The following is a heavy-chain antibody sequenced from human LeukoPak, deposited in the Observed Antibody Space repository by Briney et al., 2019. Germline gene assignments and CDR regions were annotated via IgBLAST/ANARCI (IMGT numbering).Heavy chain of an antibody. CDR2: IKYDGSEK. V-gene: IGHV3-7*01. CDR1: GFTFSGHW. Sequence: PGGSLRLSCAASGFTFSGHWMSWVRQAPGKGLECVANIKYDGSEKYYVDSVKGRFTISRDNAKNSVFLQMNSLRVEDTAVYYCARRNLFDHWGQGILVTVSS. J-gene: IGHJ4*02. CDR3: ARRNLFDH.